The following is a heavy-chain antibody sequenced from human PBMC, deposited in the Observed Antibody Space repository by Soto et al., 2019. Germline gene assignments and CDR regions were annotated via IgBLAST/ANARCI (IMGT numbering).Heavy chain of an antibody. CDR1: GGSFRGYY. D-gene: IGHD3-3*01. Sequence: PSETLSLTCAVYGGSFRGYYWSWIRQPPGKGLEWIGEIEHSGSTNYNPSLKSRVTISVDTSKNQFSLKLSSVTAADTAVYYCARGQRDDFWSGYYPYYFDYWGQGTLVTVSS. J-gene: IGHJ4*02. V-gene: IGHV4-34*01. CDR3: ARGQRDDFWSGYYPYYFDY. CDR2: IEHSGST.